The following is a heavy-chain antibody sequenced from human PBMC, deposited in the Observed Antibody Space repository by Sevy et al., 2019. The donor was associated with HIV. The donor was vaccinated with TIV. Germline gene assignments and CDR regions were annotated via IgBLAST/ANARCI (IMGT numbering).Heavy chain of an antibody. CDR2: TSAYNGNT. CDR1: GYTFTSYG. Sequence: ASVKVSCKASGYTFTSYGISWVRQAPGQGLEWMGWTSAYNGNTNYAQKLQGRVTMTTDTSTSTAYMELRSLRSDDTAVYYCIRRYSSSSGFYYYYGMDVWGQGTTVTVSS. J-gene: IGHJ6*02. V-gene: IGHV1-18*04. CDR3: IRRYSSSSGFYYYYGMDV. D-gene: IGHD6-6*01.